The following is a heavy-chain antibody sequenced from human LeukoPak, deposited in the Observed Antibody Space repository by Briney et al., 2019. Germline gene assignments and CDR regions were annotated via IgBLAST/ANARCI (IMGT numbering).Heavy chain of an antibody. D-gene: IGHD3-3*01. CDR3: ARVWSRTYDFWSGYPNHMDV. J-gene: IGHJ6*03. V-gene: IGHV4-34*01. CDR2: INHSGST. CDR1: GRSFSGYY. Sequence: SSETLSLTCAVYGRSFSGYYWSWIRQPPGKGLEWIGEINHSGSTNYNPSLKSRATISVDTSKNQFSLKLSSVTAADTAVYYCARVWSRTYDFWSGYPNHMDVWGKGTTVTVSS.